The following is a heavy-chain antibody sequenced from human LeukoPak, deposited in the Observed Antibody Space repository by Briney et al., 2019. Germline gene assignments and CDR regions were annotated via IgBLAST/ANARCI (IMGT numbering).Heavy chain of an antibody. J-gene: IGHJ4*02. CDR1: GYTFTSYY. Sequence: ASVKVSCKASGYTFTSYYMHCVRQAPGQGLEWMGIINPSGGSTSYAQKLQGRVTMTTDTSTSTAYMELRSLRSDDTAVYYCAREASYSSGWYGYWGQGTLVTVSS. V-gene: IGHV1-46*01. CDR2: INPSGGST. D-gene: IGHD6-19*01. CDR3: AREASYSSGWYGY.